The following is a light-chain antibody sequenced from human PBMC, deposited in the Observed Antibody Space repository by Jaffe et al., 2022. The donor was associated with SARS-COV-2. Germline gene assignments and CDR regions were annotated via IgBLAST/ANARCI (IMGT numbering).Light chain of an antibody. CDR3: SSKAGSNSLV. CDR2: EVN. CDR1: SYDVGAYNY. Sequence: QSALTQPPSASGSPGHSVTISCTGGSYDVGAYNYVSWYQLHPGKAPKLLIYEVNRRPSGVPDRFSGSRSGNTASLTISGLQAEDEAAYYCSSKAGSNSLVFGGGTKLTVL. V-gene: IGLV2-8*01. J-gene: IGLJ2*01.